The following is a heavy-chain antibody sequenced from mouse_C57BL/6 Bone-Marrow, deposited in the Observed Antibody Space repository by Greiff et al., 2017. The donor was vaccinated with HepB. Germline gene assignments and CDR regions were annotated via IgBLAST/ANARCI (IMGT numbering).Heavy chain of an antibody. CDR3: AGPYGSSLTWFDY. D-gene: IGHD1-1*01. Sequence: VQLQQSGAELARPGASVKMSCKASGYTFTSYTMHWVKQRPGQGLEWIGYINPSSGYTKYNQKFKDKATLTADKSSSTAYMQLSSLTSEDSAVYYCAGPYGSSLTWFDYWGQGTLVTVSA. CDR2: INPSSGYT. J-gene: IGHJ3*01. V-gene: IGHV1-4*01. CDR1: GYTFTSYT.